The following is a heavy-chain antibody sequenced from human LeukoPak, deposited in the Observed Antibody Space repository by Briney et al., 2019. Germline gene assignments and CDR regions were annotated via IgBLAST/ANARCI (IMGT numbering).Heavy chain of an antibody. V-gene: IGHV3-48*03. J-gene: IGHJ6*04. Sequence: PGGSLRLSCAASGYTFSSYEMNWVRQAPGKGLEWVSYISSSGSTIYYADSVKGRFTISRDNAKNSLYLQMNSLRAEDTAVYYCAELGITMIGGVWGKGTTVTVSS. D-gene: IGHD3-10*02. CDR3: AELGITMIGGV. CDR1: GYTFSSYE. CDR2: ISSSGSTI.